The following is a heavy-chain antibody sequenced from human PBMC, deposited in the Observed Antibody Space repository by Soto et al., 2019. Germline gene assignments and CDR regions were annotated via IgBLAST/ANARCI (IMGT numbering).Heavy chain of an antibody. CDR2: INHSGST. D-gene: IGHD3-10*01. Sequence: SETLSLTCAVYGGSFSGYYWSWIRQPPGKGLEWIGEINHSGSTNYNPSLKSRVTISVDTSKNQFSLKLSSVTAAGTAVYYCARARITMVRGKYYYGMDVWGQGTTVTVSS. V-gene: IGHV4-34*01. CDR3: ARARITMVRGKYYYGMDV. CDR1: GGSFSGYY. J-gene: IGHJ6*02.